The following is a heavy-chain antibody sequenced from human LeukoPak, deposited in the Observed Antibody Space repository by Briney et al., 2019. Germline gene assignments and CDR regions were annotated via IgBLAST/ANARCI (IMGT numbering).Heavy chain of an antibody. J-gene: IGHJ6*03. D-gene: IGHD3-9*01. CDR2: IYTSGST. CDR1: GGSISSGSYY. Sequence: KPSETLSLTCTVSGGSISSGSYYWSWIRQPAGKGLEWIGRIYTSGSTNYNPSLKSRVTISVDTSKNQFSLKLSSVTAADTAVYYCARDSHYDILTGYLSYYYYMDVWGKGTTVTISS. V-gene: IGHV4-61*02. CDR3: ARDSHYDILTGYLSYYYYMDV.